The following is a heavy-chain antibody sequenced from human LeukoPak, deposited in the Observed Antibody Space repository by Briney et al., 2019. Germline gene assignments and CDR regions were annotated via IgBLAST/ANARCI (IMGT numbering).Heavy chain of an antibody. CDR2: INSDGSST. CDR3: ASGGSYSRARDY. V-gene: IGHV3-74*01. CDR1: GFTFSSYW. D-gene: IGHD1-26*01. J-gene: IGHJ4*02. Sequence: PGGSLRLSCAASGFTFSSYWMHWVRHAPGKGLVWVSRINSDGSSTSYADSVKGRFTISRDNAKNTLYLQMNSLRAEDTAVYYCASGGSYSRARDYWGQGTLVTVSS.